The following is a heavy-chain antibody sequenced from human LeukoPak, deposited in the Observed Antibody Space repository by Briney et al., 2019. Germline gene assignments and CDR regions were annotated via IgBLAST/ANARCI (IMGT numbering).Heavy chain of an antibody. CDR1: LFTSSVYE. CDR2: ITSSGSTI. CDR3: ARDLSSWYVLDY. Sequence: GGSLRVSCADSLFTSSVYELNCVREALGKGLECISYITSSGSTIYYADSVKGRLTISRDNAENSLFLQMNSLRGEDTAVYYCARDLSSWYVLDYWGQGTLVTVSS. V-gene: IGHV3-48*03. J-gene: IGHJ4*02. D-gene: IGHD6-13*01.